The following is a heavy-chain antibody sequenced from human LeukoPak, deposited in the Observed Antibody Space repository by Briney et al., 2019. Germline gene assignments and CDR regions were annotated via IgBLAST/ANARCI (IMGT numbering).Heavy chain of an antibody. CDR3: ARDNSMGDNAWWFDP. V-gene: IGHV1-46*01. CDR1: GYTFTSYY. J-gene: IGHJ5*02. D-gene: IGHD1-26*01. Sequence: GASVSVSCKASGYTFTSYYMHWVRQAPGQGLEWMVLINPTGGSTGYAQKFQGRVTMTRDMSTSTDYMELSSLRSEDTAIYYCARDNSMGDNAWWFDPWGQGTLVTVSS. CDR2: INPTGGST.